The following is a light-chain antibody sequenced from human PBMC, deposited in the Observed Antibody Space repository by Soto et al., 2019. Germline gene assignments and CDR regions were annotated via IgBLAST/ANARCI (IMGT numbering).Light chain of an antibody. J-gene: IGKJ1*01. Sequence: DIVLTRSPGTLSLSPGEGATLSCRASQFVSSSYLAWYQHKPGQAPRLLIYGASSRATGIPDRFSGSGSGTDFTLTISRLEPEDFAVYYCHQYGGSSRTFGQGTKVEIK. CDR2: GAS. V-gene: IGKV3-20*01. CDR3: HQYGGSSRT. CDR1: QFVSSSY.